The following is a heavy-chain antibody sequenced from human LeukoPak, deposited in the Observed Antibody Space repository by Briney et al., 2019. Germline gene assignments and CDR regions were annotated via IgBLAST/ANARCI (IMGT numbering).Heavy chain of an antibody. J-gene: IGHJ5*02. CDR1: GFTFSSYG. CDR2: IWYDGSNK. CDR3: AREGSGWYSNWFDP. D-gene: IGHD6-13*01. Sequence: GRSLRLSCAASGFTFSSYGMHWVRQAPGKGLEWVAVIWYDGSNKYYADSVKGRFTISRDNSKNTLYLQMNSLRAEDTAVYYCAREGSGWYSNWFDPWGQGTLVTVSS. V-gene: IGHV3-33*01.